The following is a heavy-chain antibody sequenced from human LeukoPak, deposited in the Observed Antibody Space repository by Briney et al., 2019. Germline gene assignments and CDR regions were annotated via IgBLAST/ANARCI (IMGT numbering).Heavy chain of an antibody. D-gene: IGHD2-2*01. CDR2: ISAYNGNT. CDR3: ARAPLENVVVPAAIVKYSYGYSLAP. Sequence: ASVKVACKASGYTFTSYGISWVRQAPGQGLKWMGWISAYNGNTNYAQKLQGRVTMTTDTSTSTAYMELRSLRSDDTTVYYCARAPLENVVVPAAIVKYSYGYSLAPRGQGTLVTVSS. CDR1: GYTFTSYG. V-gene: IGHV1-18*01. J-gene: IGHJ5*02.